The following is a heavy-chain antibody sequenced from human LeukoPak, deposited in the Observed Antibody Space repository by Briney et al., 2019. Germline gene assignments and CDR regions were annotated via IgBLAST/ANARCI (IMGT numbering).Heavy chain of an antibody. Sequence: PSGTLSLTRLVSVASISGGTYYWGWIRQPPGKGLECIGCIYYTGSTYDSPSLKTRLPISRDTYKNQFSLNVHSVTAADTAVYYCARRGGRGRAFDYWGQGTLVTVSS. CDR3: ARRGGRGRAFDY. D-gene: IGHD1-26*01. CDR2: IYYTGST. V-gene: IGHV4-39*01. J-gene: IGHJ4*02. CDR1: VASISGGTYY.